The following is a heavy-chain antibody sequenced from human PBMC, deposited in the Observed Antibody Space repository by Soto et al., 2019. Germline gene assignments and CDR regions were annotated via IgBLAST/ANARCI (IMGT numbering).Heavy chain of an antibody. Sequence: QVQLVQSGAEVKKPGSSVKVSCKASGGTFSSYAISWVRQAPGQGLEWMGGIIPIFGTANYAQKFQGRVTITADESTSTADMELSSLRSEDTDVYYGARVAVTNPSSYFGMDVWGQGTTVTVSS. J-gene: IGHJ6*02. V-gene: IGHV1-69*12. D-gene: IGHD4-17*01. CDR3: ARVAVTNPSSYFGMDV. CDR1: GGTFSSYA. CDR2: IIPIFGTA.